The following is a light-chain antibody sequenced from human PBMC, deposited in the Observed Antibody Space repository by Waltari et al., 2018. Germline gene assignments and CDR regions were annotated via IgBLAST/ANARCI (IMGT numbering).Light chain of an antibody. CDR2: GAS. CDR3: QNHERLPAT. V-gene: IGKV3-20*01. J-gene: IGKJ1*01. Sequence: EIVLTQSPGTLSLSPGERATLSCRASQSIGRYLAWYQQKPDQAPRLPIYGASSRATGIPDRCSGSGSGTDFSLTISRLEPEDFAVYYCQNHERLPATFGQGTKVEIK. CDR1: QSIGRY.